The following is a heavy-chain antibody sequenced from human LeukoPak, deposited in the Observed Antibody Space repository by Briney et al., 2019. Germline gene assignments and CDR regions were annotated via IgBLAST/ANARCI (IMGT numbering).Heavy chain of an antibody. CDR2: ISYDGSNK. J-gene: IGHJ4*02. Sequence: GGSLRLSCAASGFTFSSYAMHWVRQAPGKGLEWVAVISYDGSNKYYADSVKGRFTMSRDNSKNTLYLQMNSLRAEDTALYYCARDQRITTPDTFYWGQGTLVTVSS. D-gene: IGHD6-13*01. CDR3: ARDQRITTPDTFY. CDR1: GFTFSSYA. V-gene: IGHV3-30*03.